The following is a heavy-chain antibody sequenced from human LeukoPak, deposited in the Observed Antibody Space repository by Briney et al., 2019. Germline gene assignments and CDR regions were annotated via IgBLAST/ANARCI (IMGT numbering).Heavy chain of an antibody. Sequence: GGSLRLSCSVSGFTFSRYAMHWVRQTPGKGLEHVSGISSNGGSTYYADSVKGRFTISRDNSKNTLYLQMNSLRAEDTAVYYCARLNLGYGYFLEATKRDYWGQGTLVTVSS. CDR2: ISSNGGST. J-gene: IGHJ4*02. CDR1: GFTFSRYA. V-gene: IGHV3-64*04. CDR3: ARLNLGYGYFLEATKRDY. D-gene: IGHD5-18*01.